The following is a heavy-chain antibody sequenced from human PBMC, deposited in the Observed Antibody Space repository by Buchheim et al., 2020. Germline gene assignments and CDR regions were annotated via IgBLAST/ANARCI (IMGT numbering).Heavy chain of an antibody. D-gene: IGHD3-3*01. CDR2: IYYSGST. CDR3: ARQRSTIFGVVIIRNFDY. Sequence: QLQLQESGPGLVKPSETLSLTCTVPGGSISSSSYYWGWIRQPPGKGLEWIGSIYYSGSTYYNPSLKSRVTISVDTSKNQFSLKLSSVTAADTAVYYCARQRSTIFGVVIIRNFDYWGQGTL. CDR1: GGSISSSSYY. V-gene: IGHV4-39*01. J-gene: IGHJ4*02.